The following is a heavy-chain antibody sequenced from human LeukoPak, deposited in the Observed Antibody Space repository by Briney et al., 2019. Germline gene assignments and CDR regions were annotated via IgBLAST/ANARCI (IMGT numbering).Heavy chain of an antibody. D-gene: IGHD3-10*01. CDR2: INPNSGGT. Sequence: ASVKVSCKASGYTFTGYYMHWVRQAPGQGLEWMGWINPNSGGTNYAQKFQGRVTMTRDTSISTAYMELSRLRSDDTAVYYCARGPQRITMVRGVICGMDVWGQGTTVTVSS. J-gene: IGHJ6*02. CDR3: ARGPQRITMVRGVICGMDV. V-gene: IGHV1-2*02. CDR1: GYTFTGYY.